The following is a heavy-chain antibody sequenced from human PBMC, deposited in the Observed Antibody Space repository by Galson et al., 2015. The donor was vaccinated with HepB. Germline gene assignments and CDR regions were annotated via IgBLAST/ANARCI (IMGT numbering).Heavy chain of an antibody. CDR2: IIPIFGTA. J-gene: IGHJ3*02. V-gene: IGHV1-69*13. CDR1: GGTFSSYA. Sequence: SVKVSCKASGGTFSSYAISWVRQAPGQGLEWMGGIIPIFGTANYAQKFQGRVTITADESTSTAYMELSSLRSEDTAVYYCARDYWDYGANRGVAFDIWGQGTMVTVSS. CDR3: ARDYWDYGANRGVAFDI. D-gene: IGHD4-17*01.